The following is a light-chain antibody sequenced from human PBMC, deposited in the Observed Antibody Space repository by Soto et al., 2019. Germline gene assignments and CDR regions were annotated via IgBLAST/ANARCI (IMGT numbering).Light chain of an antibody. CDR3: GSYQCNIYL. J-gene: IGLJ1*01. V-gene: IGLV2-14*01. CDR1: SGDVGGYKF. Sequence: QSVLTQPASVSGSPGQSITIYCTGTSGDVGGYKFVSWYQQHPGKAPKLMIYEVSNRPSGVSSRFSGSKYGNTASLTIPGLQAEDEADYFCGSYQCNIYLFGNATKVTV. CDR2: EVS.